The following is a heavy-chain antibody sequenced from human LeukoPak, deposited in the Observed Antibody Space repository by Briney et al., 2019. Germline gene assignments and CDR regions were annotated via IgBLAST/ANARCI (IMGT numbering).Heavy chain of an antibody. CDR1: GFTFSNFA. J-gene: IGHJ4*02. CDR3: ASGARPIEY. Sequence: PGGSLRLSCAASGFTFSNFAMNWVRQAPGKGVEWVSSISSGTSYIYYADSVRGRFTISRDNAKNSLYLQMNSLRAEDTAVYYCASGARPIEYWGQGPWSPSPQ. V-gene: IGHV3-21*01. D-gene: IGHD6-6*01. CDR2: ISSGTSYI.